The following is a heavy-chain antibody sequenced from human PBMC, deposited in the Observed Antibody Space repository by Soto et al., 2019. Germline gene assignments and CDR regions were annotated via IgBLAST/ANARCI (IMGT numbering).Heavy chain of an antibody. Sequence: EVQLVESGGGLVQPGGSLRLSCAASGFTFSDYWMHWVRQAPGKGLVWVSRINSDGNSTSYADSVKGRFTISRDDAKNTLYLQMNSLRAEDTAVYYCARIHQIAYYYGMDVWGQGTTVTVSS. D-gene: IGHD2-21*01. V-gene: IGHV3-74*01. J-gene: IGHJ6*02. CDR1: GFTFSDYW. CDR3: ARIHQIAYYYGMDV. CDR2: INSDGNST.